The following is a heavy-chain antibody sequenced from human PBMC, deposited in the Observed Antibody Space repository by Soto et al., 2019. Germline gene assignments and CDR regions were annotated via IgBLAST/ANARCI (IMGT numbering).Heavy chain of an antibody. CDR3: AREAPGDYYDSSGSSDAFDI. D-gene: IGHD3-22*01. CDR1: GYTFTSYG. J-gene: IGHJ3*02. Sequence: ASVKVSCKASGYTFTSYGISWVRQAPGQGLEWMGWISAYNGNTNYAQKLQGRVTMTTDTSTSTAYMELRSLRSDDTAVYYCAREAPGDYYDSSGSSDAFDIWGQGTMVTVS. CDR2: ISAYNGNT. V-gene: IGHV1-18*01.